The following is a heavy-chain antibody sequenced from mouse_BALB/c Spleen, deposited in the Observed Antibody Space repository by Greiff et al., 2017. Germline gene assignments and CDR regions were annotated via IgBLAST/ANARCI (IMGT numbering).Heavy chain of an antibody. CDR1: GYSITSGYY. CDR3: ARTPFTTVVATDY. V-gene: IGHV3-6*02. D-gene: IGHD1-1*01. J-gene: IGHJ2*01. Sequence: EVQRVESGPGLVKPSQSLSLTCSVTGYSITSGYYWNWIRQFPGNKLEWMGYISYDGSNNYNPSLKNRISITRDTSKNQFFLKLNSVTTEDTATYYCARTPFTTVVATDYWGQGTTLTVSS. CDR2: ISYDGSN.